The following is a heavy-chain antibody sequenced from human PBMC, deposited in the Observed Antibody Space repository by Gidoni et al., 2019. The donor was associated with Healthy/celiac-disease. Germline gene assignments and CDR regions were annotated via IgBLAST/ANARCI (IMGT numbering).Heavy chain of an antibody. CDR2: ISWNSGSI. J-gene: IGHJ4*02. D-gene: IGHD6-19*01. CDR1: GFTFDDYA. V-gene: IGHV3-9*01. Sequence: EVQLVESGGGLVQPGRSLRLSCAASGFTFDDYAMHWVRQAPGKGLEWVSGISWNSGSIGYADSVKGRFTISRDNAKNSLYLQMNSLRAEDTALYYCAKAGYSSGWYPVHSYYFDYWGQGTLVTVSS. CDR3: AKAGYSSGWYPVHSYYFDY.